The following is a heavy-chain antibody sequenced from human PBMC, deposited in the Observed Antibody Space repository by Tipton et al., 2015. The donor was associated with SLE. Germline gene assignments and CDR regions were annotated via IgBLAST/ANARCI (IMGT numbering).Heavy chain of an antibody. J-gene: IGHJ5*02. V-gene: IGHV4-4*02. CDR1: GDSVISGDW. D-gene: IGHD3-3*02. CDR3: ARLHIFGDSNWFDP. Sequence: GLVKPSGTLSLTCAVSGDSVISGDWWSWIRQSPGKGLEWIGEIYHGGSTHYNPSLKSRVTMSVDKSKNLFFLKLTSVTAADTAVYYCARLHIFGDSNWFDPWGQGMLVTVSS. CDR2: IYHGGST.